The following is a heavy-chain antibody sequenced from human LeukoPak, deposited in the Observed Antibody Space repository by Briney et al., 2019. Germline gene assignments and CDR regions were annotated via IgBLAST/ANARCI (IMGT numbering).Heavy chain of an antibody. D-gene: IGHD6-13*01. CDR3: VKVTAAGFVDH. CDR2: IGWNSGGI. J-gene: IGHJ4*02. CDR1: GFTFDDYA. Sequence: GGSLRLSCAASGFTFDDYAMPWVRHAPGKGLEWVSGIGWNSGGIVYADSVKGRFTISRDNAKNSLYLQMNSLGAEDTALYYCVKVTAAGFVDHWGQGTLVTVSS. V-gene: IGHV3-9*01.